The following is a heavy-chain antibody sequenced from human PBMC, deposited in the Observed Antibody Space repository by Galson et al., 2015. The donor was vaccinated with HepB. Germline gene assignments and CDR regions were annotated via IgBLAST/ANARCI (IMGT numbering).Heavy chain of an antibody. Sequence: SLRLSCAASGFTFSNAWMSWVRQAPGKGLEWVGRIKSKTDGGTTDYAAPVKGRFTISRDDSKNTLYLQMNSLKTEDKDVYYCNRETSSTSCSLGYGCFAFDIWGQGTMVTVSS. CDR1: GFTFSNAW. V-gene: IGHV3-15*01. CDR3: NRETSSTSCSLGYGCFAFDI. J-gene: IGHJ3*02. CDR2: IKSKTDGGTT. D-gene: IGHD2-2*01.